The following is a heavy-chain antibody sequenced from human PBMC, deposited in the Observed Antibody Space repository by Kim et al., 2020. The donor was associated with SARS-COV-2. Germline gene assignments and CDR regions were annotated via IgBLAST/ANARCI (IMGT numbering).Heavy chain of an antibody. D-gene: IGHD3-10*01. J-gene: IGHJ6*02. Sequence: GGSLRLSCAASGFTFSSYGMHWVRQAPGKGLEWVAVIWSDGSNKYYADSVKGRFTISRDNSKNTLYLQMNSLRAEDTAVYYCARDGTYGSGLRYYGMDVWGQGTTVTVSS. V-gene: IGHV3-33*01. CDR1: GFTFSSYG. CDR2: IWSDGSNK. CDR3: ARDGTYGSGLRYYGMDV.